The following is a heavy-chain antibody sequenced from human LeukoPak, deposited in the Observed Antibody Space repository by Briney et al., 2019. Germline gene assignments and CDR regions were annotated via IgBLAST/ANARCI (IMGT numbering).Heavy chain of an antibody. Sequence: GGSLRLSCAASGFTFSSYGMHWVRQAPGKGLEWVAVIWYDGSNKYYADSVKGRSTISRDNSKNTLYLQMNSLRAEDTAVYYCARDGDYGDYGDYWGQGTLVTVSS. J-gene: IGHJ4*02. V-gene: IGHV3-33*01. CDR3: ARDGDYGDYGDY. CDR1: GFTFSSYG. D-gene: IGHD4-17*01. CDR2: IWYDGSNK.